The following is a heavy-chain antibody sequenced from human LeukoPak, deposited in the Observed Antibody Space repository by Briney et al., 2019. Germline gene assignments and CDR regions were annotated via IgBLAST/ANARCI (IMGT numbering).Heavy chain of an antibody. CDR2: INPNSGGT. J-gene: IGHJ4*02. CDR1: GYTFTGYY. D-gene: IGHD4-23*01. Sequence: ASVKVSCKASGYTFTGYYMHWVRQAPGQGLEWMGWINPNSGGTNYAQKFQGRVTMTRDTSISTAYMKLSRLRSDDTAVYYCARVGTVVTGLHYDYWGQGTLVTVSS. CDR3: ARVGTVVTGLHYDY. V-gene: IGHV1-2*02.